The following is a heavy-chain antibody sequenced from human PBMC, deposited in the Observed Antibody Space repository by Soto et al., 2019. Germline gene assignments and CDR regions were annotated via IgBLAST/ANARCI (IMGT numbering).Heavy chain of an antibody. CDR3: ARARYDSSGYYYFDY. D-gene: IGHD3-22*01. CDR2: IYYSGST. J-gene: IGHJ4*02. CDR1: GGSISGNY. Sequence: SETWSLTGTVSGGSISGNYWSWIRQPPGKGLEWIGYIYYSGSTIYNPSLKSRVTISVDTSKNQFSLKLSSVTAADTAVYYCARARYDSSGYYYFDYWGQGTLVTVSS. V-gene: IGHV4-59*01.